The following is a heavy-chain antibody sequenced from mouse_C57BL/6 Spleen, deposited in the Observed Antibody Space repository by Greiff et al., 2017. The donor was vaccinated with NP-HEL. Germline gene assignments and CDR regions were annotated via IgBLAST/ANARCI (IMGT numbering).Heavy chain of an antibody. CDR3: ASGLGEESMDY. Sequence: VKLVESGPGLVAPSQSLSITCTVSGFSLTSYGVDWVRQSPGKGLEWLGVIWGVGSTNYNSALNSILSISKYTSKSQFFLKMNSLQTDDTAMYYCASGLGEESMDYWGQGTSVTVSS. CDR1: GFSLTSYG. D-gene: IGHD4-1*01. CDR2: IWGVGST. V-gene: IGHV2-6*01. J-gene: IGHJ4*01.